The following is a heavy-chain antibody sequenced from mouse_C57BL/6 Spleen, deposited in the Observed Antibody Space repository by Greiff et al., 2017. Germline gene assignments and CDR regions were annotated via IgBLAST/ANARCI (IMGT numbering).Heavy chain of an antibody. J-gene: IGHJ3*01. D-gene: IGHD2-3*01. Sequence: EVKLMESGGGLVQPGGSMKLSCAASGFTFSDAWMDWVRQSPEKGLEWVAEIRNKANNHATYYAESVKGRFTISRDDSKSSVYLQMNRLRAEDTGIYYCTRDGYPAWFAYWGQGTLVTVSA. CDR1: GFTFSDAW. CDR3: TRDGYPAWFAY. V-gene: IGHV6-6*01. CDR2: IRNKANNHAT.